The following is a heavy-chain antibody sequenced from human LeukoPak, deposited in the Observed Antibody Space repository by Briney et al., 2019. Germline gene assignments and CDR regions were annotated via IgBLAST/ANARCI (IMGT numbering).Heavy chain of an antibody. J-gene: IGHJ4*02. V-gene: IGHV1-2*02. CDR3: ARDIGGGFDY. CDR2: INPNSGGT. D-gene: IGHD3-10*01. Sequence: ASVKVSCKASGYTFTGYYMHWVRQAPGQELEWMGWINPNSGGTNYAQRFQGRVPMTRDTSISTAYMELSRLRSDDTAVYYWARDIGGGFDYWGQGTLVTVSS. CDR1: GYTFTGYY.